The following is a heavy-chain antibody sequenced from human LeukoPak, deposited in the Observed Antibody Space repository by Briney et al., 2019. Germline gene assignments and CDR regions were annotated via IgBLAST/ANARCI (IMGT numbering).Heavy chain of an antibody. D-gene: IGHD2-21*02. V-gene: IGHV4-59*08. CDR3: ARLQVHCGGDCYTRWFDP. J-gene: IGHJ5*02. Sequence: PSETLSRTCTVSGGSVSSYYWSWIRQPPGKGLEWIAYIYYSGSTKYNPSLKSRVTISLDGSKNQFSLKLRSVTAADTAVYYCARLQVHCGGDCYTRWFDPWGQGTLVTVSS. CDR2: IYYSGST. CDR1: GGSVSSYY.